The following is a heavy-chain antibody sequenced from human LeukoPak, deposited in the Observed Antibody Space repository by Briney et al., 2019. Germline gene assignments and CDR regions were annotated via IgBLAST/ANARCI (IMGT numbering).Heavy chain of an antibody. Sequence: GGSLRLSCAVSGFSVRTNFMSWVRQAPGKGLEWVSVIYTGGGTDHADSVKGRFTISRDNSKNTLSLQMNSLRADDAAIYYCTRSGYRHPYHFESWGQGTLVIVSS. CDR3: TRSGYRHPYHFES. J-gene: IGHJ4*02. V-gene: IGHV3-53*01. CDR1: GFSVRTNF. CDR2: IYTGGGT. D-gene: IGHD3-22*01.